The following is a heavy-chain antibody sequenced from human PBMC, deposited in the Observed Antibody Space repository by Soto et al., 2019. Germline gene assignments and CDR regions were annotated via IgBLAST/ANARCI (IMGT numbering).Heavy chain of an antibody. CDR1: GFTFSIYV. D-gene: IGHD3-10*01. J-gene: IGHJ6*02. Sequence: QVPLVESGGGVVKLGRSLRLSCAASGFTFSIYVMHWVRQAPGKGLEWVAVISYDGSNKYYADSVKGRFTISRDNSKNTPYLKTNSLRAEDTAVYYCAKPRKSRVYYNGMDVWGQGTTVTVSS. V-gene: IGHV3-30*18. CDR3: AKPRKSRVYYNGMDV. CDR2: ISYDGSNK.